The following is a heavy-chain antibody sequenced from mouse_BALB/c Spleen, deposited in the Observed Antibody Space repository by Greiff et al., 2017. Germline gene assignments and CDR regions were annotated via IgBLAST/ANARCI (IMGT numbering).Heavy chain of an antibody. CDR2: IDPANGNT. V-gene: IGHV14-3*02. Sequence: VHVKQSGAELVKPGASVKLSCTASGFNIKDTYMHWVKQRPEQGLEWIGRIDPANGNTKYDPKFQGKATITADTSSNTAYLQLSSLTSEDTAVYYCARGYYRYDDGAWFAYWGQGTLVTVSA. CDR3: ARGYYRYDDGAWFAY. J-gene: IGHJ3*01. D-gene: IGHD2-14*01. CDR1: GFNIKDTY.